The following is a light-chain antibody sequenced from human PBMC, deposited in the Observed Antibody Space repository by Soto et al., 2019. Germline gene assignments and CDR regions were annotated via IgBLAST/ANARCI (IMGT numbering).Light chain of an antibody. CDR2: EVS. Sequence: QSALTQPASVSGSPGQSITISCTGTSSDVGGYNYVSWYQQHPGKAPKLIIYEVSNRPSGISNRFSGSKSGNTASLTISGLQAEDEADYYCFSYTSSSTRVFGGGTKLTVL. J-gene: IGLJ3*02. CDR1: SSDVGGYNY. CDR3: FSYTSSSTRV. V-gene: IGLV2-14*01.